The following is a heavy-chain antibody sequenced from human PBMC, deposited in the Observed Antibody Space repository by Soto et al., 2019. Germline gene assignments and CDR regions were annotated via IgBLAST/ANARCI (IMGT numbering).Heavy chain of an antibody. D-gene: IGHD3-10*01. CDR1: GFTFSSYA. CDR3: AKAQRYYGSGSYYSNWFDP. V-gene: IGHV3-23*01. CDR2: ISGSGGST. Sequence: GVLRLSCAASGFTFSSYAMSWVRQAPGKGLDWVSAISGSGGSTYYADSVKGRFTISRDNSKNTLYLQMNSLRAEDTAVYYCAKAQRYYGSGSYYSNWFDPWGQGTLVTVSS. J-gene: IGHJ5*02.